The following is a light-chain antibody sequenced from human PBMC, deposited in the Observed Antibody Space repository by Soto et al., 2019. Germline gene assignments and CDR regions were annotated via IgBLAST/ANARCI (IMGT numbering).Light chain of an antibody. CDR1: SSDVGGYNY. CDR2: EVN. CDR3: AAWDGSLNGVV. V-gene: IGLV2-8*01. Sequence: QSVLTQPPSASGSPGQSVAISCTGTSSDVGGYNYVSWYQQHPGKAPKLMIYEVNKRPSGVPDRFSGSKSGNTASLTVSGLQAEDEADYYCAAWDGSLNGVVFGGGTKVTVL. J-gene: IGLJ2*01.